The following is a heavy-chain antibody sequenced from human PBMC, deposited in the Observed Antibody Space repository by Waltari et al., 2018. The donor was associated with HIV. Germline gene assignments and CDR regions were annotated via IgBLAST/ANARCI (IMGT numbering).Heavy chain of an antibody. J-gene: IGHJ5*02. CDR3: ARGGVISPHWFDP. V-gene: IGHV1-69*01. CDR2: IIPIFGAA. CDR1: GGTFSSYA. D-gene: IGHD3-22*01. Sequence: QVQLVQSGAEVKKHGSSVKVSCKASGGTFSSYAITWVRQAPGQGLEWLGGIIPIFGAAHSAQTFQGRVTITADESTRTAYMELRSLRSEDTAVYYCARGGVISPHWFDPWGQGTLVSVSS.